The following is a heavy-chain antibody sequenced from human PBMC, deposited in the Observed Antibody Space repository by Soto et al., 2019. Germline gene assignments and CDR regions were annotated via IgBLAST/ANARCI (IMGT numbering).Heavy chain of an antibody. Sequence: QVQLVQSGAEVKKPGASVKVSCKASGYTFTSYYMHWVRQAPGQGLEWMGIINPSGGSTSYAQKFQGRGTMTSDTSTSTVYMELSSLRSEDTAVYYCARDRAARYDSSGYYYFDYWGQGTLVTVSS. CDR2: INPSGGST. CDR3: ARDRAARYDSSGYYYFDY. CDR1: GYTFTSYY. D-gene: IGHD3-22*01. J-gene: IGHJ4*02. V-gene: IGHV1-46*01.